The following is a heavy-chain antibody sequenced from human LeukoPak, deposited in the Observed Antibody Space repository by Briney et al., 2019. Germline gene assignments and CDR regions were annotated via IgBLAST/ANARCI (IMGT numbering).Heavy chain of an antibody. CDR1: GFTFSSYS. CDR3: ARDVGDIVVVPAAKRGY. J-gene: IGHJ4*02. Sequence: GGPLRLSCAASGFTFSSYSMNWVRQAPGKGLEWVSSISSSSSYIYYADSVKGRFTISRDNAKNSLYLQMNSLRAEDTAVYYCARDVGDIVVVPAAKRGYWGQGTLVTVSS. D-gene: IGHD2-2*01. V-gene: IGHV3-21*01. CDR2: ISSSSSYI.